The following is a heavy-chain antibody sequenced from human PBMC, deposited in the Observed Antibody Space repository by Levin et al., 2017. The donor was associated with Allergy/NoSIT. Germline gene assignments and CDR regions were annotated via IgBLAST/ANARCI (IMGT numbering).Heavy chain of an antibody. J-gene: IGHJ6*02. CDR3: ARGNVYCSSTSCPFDV. D-gene: IGHD2-2*01. CDR2: IIPIFGTA. Sequence: SVKVSCKASGGTFSSYAISWVRQAPGQGLEWMGGIIPIFGTANYAQKFQGRVTITADESTSTAYMELSSLRSEDTAVYYCARGNVYCSSTSCPFDVWGQGTTVTVSS. CDR1: GGTFSSYA. V-gene: IGHV1-69*13.